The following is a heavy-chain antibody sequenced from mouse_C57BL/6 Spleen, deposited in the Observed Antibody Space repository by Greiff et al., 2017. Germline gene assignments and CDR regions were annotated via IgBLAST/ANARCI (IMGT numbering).Heavy chain of an antibody. CDR1: GYSITSGYY. J-gene: IGHJ2*01. Sequence: VQLQQSGPGLVKPSQSLSLTCSVTGYSITSGYYWNWIRQFPVNKLEWMGYISYEGSNNYNPSLKNRISITRDTSKNQFFLKLNSVTTEDTATYNCARDTGTTGDYWGQGTTLTVSS. CDR3: ARDTGTTGDY. D-gene: IGHD3-3*01. CDR2: ISYEGSN. V-gene: IGHV3-6*01.